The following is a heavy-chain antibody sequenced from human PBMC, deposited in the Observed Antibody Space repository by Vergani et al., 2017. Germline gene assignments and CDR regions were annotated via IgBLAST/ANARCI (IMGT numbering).Heavy chain of an antibody. Sequence: EVQLVESGGGLVQPGGSLRLSCAASGFTFSSYAMHWVRQAPGKGLEYVSAISSNGRSTYYANSVKGRFTISRDNSKNTLYLQMGSLRAEDMAVYYCARWDYYDILTGDYNVGAFDIWGQGTMVTVSS. J-gene: IGHJ3*02. CDR3: ARWDYYDILTGDYNVGAFDI. CDR1: GFTFSSYA. CDR2: ISSNGRST. V-gene: IGHV3-64*01. D-gene: IGHD3-9*01.